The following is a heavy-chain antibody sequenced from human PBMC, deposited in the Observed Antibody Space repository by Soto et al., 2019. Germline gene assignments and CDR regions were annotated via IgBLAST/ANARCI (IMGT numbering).Heavy chain of an antibody. CDR1: HYMCSTYW. CDR3: ARQIRHYDSWSNKYYYYGLDV. CDR2: IYPGDSDT. V-gene: IGHV5-51*01. Sequence: VESQTLSVKRFHYMCSTYWIACWGPLAWKSFYLMGIIYPGDSDTRYSPSFQGQVTISADKSISTAHLQWSSLKASDTAMYYCARQIRHYDSWSNKYYYYGLDVWGQGTTVTVSS. D-gene: IGHD3-3*01. J-gene: IGHJ6*02.